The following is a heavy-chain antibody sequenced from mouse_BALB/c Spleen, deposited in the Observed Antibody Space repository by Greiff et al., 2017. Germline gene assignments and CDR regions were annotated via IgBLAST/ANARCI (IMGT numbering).Heavy chain of an antibody. CDR1: GFTFSSYA. J-gene: IGHJ4*01. V-gene: IGHV5-6-5*01. CDR2: ISSGGST. Sequence: EVHLVESGGGLVKPGGSLKLSCAASGFTFSSYAMSWVRQTPEKRLEWVASISSGGSTYYPDSVKGRFTISRDNARNILYLQMSSLRSEDTAMYYCARIHYYGYDAMDYWGQGTSVTVSS. D-gene: IGHD1-2*01. CDR3: ARIHYYGYDAMDY.